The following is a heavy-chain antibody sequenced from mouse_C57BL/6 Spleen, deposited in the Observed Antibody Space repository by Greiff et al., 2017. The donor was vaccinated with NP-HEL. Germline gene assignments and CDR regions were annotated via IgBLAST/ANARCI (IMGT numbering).Heavy chain of an antibody. V-gene: IGHV1-55*01. D-gene: IGHD2-4*01. J-gene: IGHJ4*01. CDR3: AGITTKYAMDY. Sequence: QVQLQQSGAELVKPGASVKMSCKASGYTFTSYWITWVKQRPGQGLEWIGDIYPGSGSTNYNEKFKSKATLTVDTSSSTAYMQLSSLTSEDSAVYYCAGITTKYAMDYWGQGTSVTVSS. CDR1: GYTFTSYW. CDR2: IYPGSGST.